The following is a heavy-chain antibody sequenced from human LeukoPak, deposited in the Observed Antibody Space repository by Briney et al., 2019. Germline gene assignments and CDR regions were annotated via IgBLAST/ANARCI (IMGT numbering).Heavy chain of an antibody. CDR2: IYTSGST. V-gene: IGHV4-61*05. Sequence: SETLSLTCTVSGGSISSSSYYWGWIRQPPGKGLEWIGRIYTSGSTNYNPSLKSRVTMSVDTSENQFSLKLSSVTAADTAVYYCARVKVKWHSSGWPKHYYFDYWGQGTLVTVSS. D-gene: IGHD6-19*01. CDR3: ARVKVKWHSSGWPKHYYFDY. J-gene: IGHJ4*02. CDR1: GGSISSSSYY.